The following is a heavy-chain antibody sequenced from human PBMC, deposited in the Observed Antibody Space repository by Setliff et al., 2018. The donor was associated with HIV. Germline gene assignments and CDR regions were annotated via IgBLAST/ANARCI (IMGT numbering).Heavy chain of an antibody. CDR1: GDSASNSRYY. D-gene: IGHD3-10*01. Sequence: PSETLSLTCTVSGDSASNSRYYWAWIRQPPGKGLEYIGSIYYNEKTYYSPSLKSRVTISVDTSKNQFSLKLSSVTAADTAVYYCARELLRSWDGSENSYKPYYFDYWGQGTLVTVSS. V-gene: IGHV4-39*07. CDR2: IYYNEKT. J-gene: IGHJ4*02. CDR3: ARELLRSWDGSENSYKPYYFDY.